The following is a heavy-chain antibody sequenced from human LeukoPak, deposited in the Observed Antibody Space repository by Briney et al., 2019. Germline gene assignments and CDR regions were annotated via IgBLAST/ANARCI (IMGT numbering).Heavy chain of an antibody. CDR2: INPSSGAT. CDR1: GYTFTSYY. D-gene: IGHD1-26*01. V-gene: IGHV1-46*01. Sequence: ASVKGSYKTSGYTFTSYYIHWVRQAPGQGREWMGIINPSSGATNYAQKFQGRVTMTRDTSTSTVYMELSSQRSEDTAVYYCARATNFYYYYGMDVWGQGTTVTVSS. J-gene: IGHJ6*02. CDR3: ARATNFYYYYGMDV.